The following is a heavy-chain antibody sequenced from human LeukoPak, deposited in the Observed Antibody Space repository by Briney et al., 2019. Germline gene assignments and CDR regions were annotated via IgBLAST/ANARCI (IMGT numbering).Heavy chain of an antibody. CDR1: GFTFSSYA. Sequence: GGSQRFSCAASGFTFSSYAMHWVRQAPGKGLEWVAVISYDGSNKYYADSVKGRFTISRDNSKNTLYLQMNSLRAEDTAVYYCARGDTAMCPGDYWGQGTLVTVSS. CDR3: ARGDTAMCPGDY. CDR2: ISYDGSNK. D-gene: IGHD5-18*01. V-gene: IGHV3-30-3*01. J-gene: IGHJ4*02.